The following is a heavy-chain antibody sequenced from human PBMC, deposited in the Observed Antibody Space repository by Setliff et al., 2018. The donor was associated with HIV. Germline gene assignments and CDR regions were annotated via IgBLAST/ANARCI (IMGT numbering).Heavy chain of an antibody. CDR3: ARALYTNLAHFDY. J-gene: IGHJ4*02. V-gene: IGHV1-46*01. CDR2: INPSGGST. CDR1: GFTFTSFY. Sequence: ASVKVSCKASGFTFTSFYLHWVRQAPGQGLEWMAIINPSGGSTSYAQKFQGRVTMTSDTSTSTVYMELSSLRSEDTAVYYCARALYTNLAHFDYLGQGTLVTVSS. D-gene: IGHD4-4*01.